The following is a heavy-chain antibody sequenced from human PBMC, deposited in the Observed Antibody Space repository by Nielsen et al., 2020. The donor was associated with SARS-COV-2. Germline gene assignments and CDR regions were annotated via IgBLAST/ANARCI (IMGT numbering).Heavy chain of an antibody. Sequence: SETLSLTCTVTGGSIDSRDHYWGWIRQPPGRGLEWIGRILDSGNTNYNPSLKSRVTMSLDTSKSQFSLKMNSVTAADTAMYYCARWNDYCTITSCYTNAFEIWGQGTMVTVSS. CDR2: ILDSGNT. CDR1: GGSIDSRDHY. V-gene: IGHV4-61*05. J-gene: IGHJ3*02. CDR3: ARWNDYCTITSCYTNAFEI. D-gene: IGHD2-2*02.